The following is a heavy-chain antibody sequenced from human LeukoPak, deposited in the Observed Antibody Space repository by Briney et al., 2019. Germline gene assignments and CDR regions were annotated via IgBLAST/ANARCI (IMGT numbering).Heavy chain of an antibody. V-gene: IGHV3-23*01. CDR3: AVGSYYSDY. CDR1: GFTFSTYA. Sequence: GGSLRLSCAASGFTFSTYAMNWVRQAPGKGLEWVSGISGSSASAYYADSVKGRFTISRDNSKNTLYVQMNSLRAEDTAVYHCAVGSYYSDYWGQGTLVTVSS. CDR2: ISGSSASA. J-gene: IGHJ4*02. D-gene: IGHD3-10*01.